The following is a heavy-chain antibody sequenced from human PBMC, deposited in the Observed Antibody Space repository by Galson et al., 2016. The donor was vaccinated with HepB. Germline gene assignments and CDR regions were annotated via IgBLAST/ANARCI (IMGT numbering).Heavy chain of an antibody. CDR1: GGSVSSGSYY. V-gene: IGHV4-61*01. CDR2: IYYSGST. J-gene: IGHJ4*02. D-gene: IGHD3-3*01. CDR3: ATQLRSGYYLRY. Sequence: SGTLSLTCTVSGGSVSSGSYYWSWIRQPPGKGLEWIGYIYYSGSTKYNPSLKSRVTISVDTSKNQFSLNLSSVTAADTAVYFCATQLRSGYYLRYWGQGTLVTVSS.